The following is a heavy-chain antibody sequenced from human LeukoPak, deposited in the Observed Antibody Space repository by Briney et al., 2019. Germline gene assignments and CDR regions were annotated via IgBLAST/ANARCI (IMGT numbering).Heavy chain of an antibody. CDR1: GFTFDDYG. J-gene: IGHJ4*02. D-gene: IGHD1-26*01. CDR3: AKTFIVGATTFFGFDY. Sequence: GGSLRLSCAASGFTFDDYGMSWVRQAPGKGLEWVSGINWNGGSTGYADSVKGRFTISRDNAKNSLYLQMNSLRAEDTAVYYCAKTFIVGATTFFGFDYWGQGTLVTVSS. CDR2: INWNGGST. V-gene: IGHV3-20*04.